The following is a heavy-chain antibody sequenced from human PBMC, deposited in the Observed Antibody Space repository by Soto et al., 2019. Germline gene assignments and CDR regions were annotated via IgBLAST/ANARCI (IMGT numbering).Heavy chain of an antibody. CDR1: GGSFSGSSLY. Sequence: PWGTLSFTCTVSGGSFSGSSLYWGWFRRPPGKGLGWIGGIYYGGSTHYNPSLKSPATIPVDTSKNHFSQKLTSVTAADTAVYYCTSQYCSGGSCYSVNKYNWFDPWGQGTLVTVSS. V-gene: IGHV4-39*02. CDR3: TSQYCSGGSCYSVNKYNWFDP. CDR2: IYYGGST. J-gene: IGHJ5*02. D-gene: IGHD2-15*01.